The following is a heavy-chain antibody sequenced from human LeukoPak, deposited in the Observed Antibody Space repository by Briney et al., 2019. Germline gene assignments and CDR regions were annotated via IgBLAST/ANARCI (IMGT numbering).Heavy chain of an antibody. CDR1: GLTVSRNY. V-gene: IGHV3-53*01. D-gene: IGHD7-27*01. CDR3: ARNMGDWGRAFDF. Sequence: GGSLRLSCAASGLTVSRNYMSWVRQAPGQGPEWVSIIYSGGSTIYGDSVKGRFTISRDNSKNTLFLHMNSLRAEDTAVYYCARNMGDWGRAFDFWGQGTMVTVSS. CDR2: IYSGGST. J-gene: IGHJ3*01.